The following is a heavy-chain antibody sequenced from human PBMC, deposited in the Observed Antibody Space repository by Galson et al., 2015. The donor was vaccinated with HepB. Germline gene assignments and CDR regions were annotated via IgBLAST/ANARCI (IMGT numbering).Heavy chain of an antibody. Sequence: SLRLSCAASGFTFTSYAMSWVRQAPGKGLEWVSGISGSGAGTYYADSVKGRFTISRDNSNNTLYLQMNSLRAEDTAVYYCAKEAPISYDSSGYYYDYWGQGTLVTVSS. J-gene: IGHJ4*02. CDR1: GFTFTSYA. CDR3: AKEAPISYDSSGYYYDY. CDR2: ISGSGAGT. V-gene: IGHV3-23*01. D-gene: IGHD3-22*01.